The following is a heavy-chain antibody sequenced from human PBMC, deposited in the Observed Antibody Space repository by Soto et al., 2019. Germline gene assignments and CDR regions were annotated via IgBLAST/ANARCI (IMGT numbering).Heavy chain of an antibody. CDR2: INPNSGGT. J-gene: IGHJ4*02. Sequence: ASVKVSCKASGYTFTGYYMHWVRQAPGQGLEWMGWINPNSGGTNYAQKFQGWVTMTRDTSISTAYMELSRLRSDDTAVYYCARDRDGVKLTGDYFFDYWGQGTLVTVSS. D-gene: IGHD7-27*01. V-gene: IGHV1-2*04. CDR3: ARDRDGVKLTGDYFFDY. CDR1: GYTFTGYY.